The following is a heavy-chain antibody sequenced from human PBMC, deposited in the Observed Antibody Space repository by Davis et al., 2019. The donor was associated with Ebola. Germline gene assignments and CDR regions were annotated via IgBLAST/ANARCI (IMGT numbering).Heavy chain of an antibody. Sequence: MPSETLSLTCSVSGVSVSSGAYYWSWIRQPPGKGLEWIGYIFNSGSTTYNPSLKSRVTMSVDTSKNQFSLNPRSVTAADTAIYYCARDFWNGYPGAHGLDVWGRGTTVTVTS. CDR1: GVSVSSGAYY. J-gene: IGHJ6*02. CDR2: IFNSGST. CDR3: ARDFWNGYPGAHGLDV. V-gene: IGHV4-61*08. D-gene: IGHD3-3*01.